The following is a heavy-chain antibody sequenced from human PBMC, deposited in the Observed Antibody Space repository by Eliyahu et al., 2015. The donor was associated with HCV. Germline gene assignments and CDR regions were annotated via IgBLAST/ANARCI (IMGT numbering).Heavy chain of an antibody. CDR2: IYYSGST. D-gene: IGHD6-13*01. CDR3: ARGRYSSSWYPFDY. CDR1: GGSISSGGYY. Sequence: QVQLQESGPGLVKPSQTLSLPCTVXGGSISSGGYYWSWIRQHPGKGLEWIGYIYYSGSTYYNPSLKSRVTISVDTSKNQFSLKLSSVTAADTAVYYCARGRYSSSWYPFDYWGQGTLVTVSS. V-gene: IGHV4-31*03. J-gene: IGHJ4*02.